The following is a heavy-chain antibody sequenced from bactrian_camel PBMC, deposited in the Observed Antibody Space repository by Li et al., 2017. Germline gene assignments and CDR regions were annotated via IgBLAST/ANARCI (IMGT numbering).Heavy chain of an antibody. CDR3: AADLRWSKWIRCTAGLADDFGY. J-gene: IGHJ6*01. Sequence: HVQLVESGGDLVQPGGSLRVSCAASGFTFSTYGMSWVRQAPGKGLERVSSIYSDGSDTYYADSVKGRFTISRNNAKNTLYLQMNSLKAEDSAMYYCAADLRWSKWIRCTAGLADDFGYWGQGTQVTVS. CDR2: IYSDGSDT. D-gene: IGHD1*01. CDR1: GFTFSTYG. V-gene: IGHV3S6*01.